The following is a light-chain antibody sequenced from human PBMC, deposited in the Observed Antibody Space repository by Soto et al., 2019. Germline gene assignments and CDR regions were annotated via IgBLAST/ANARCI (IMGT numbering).Light chain of an antibody. CDR1: QSISSSY. CDR3: QQYSPSPSYT. Sequence: EIVLTQSPGTLSLSPGERATLSCRASQSISSSYFAWYQQKPGQAPRLLIYGASSRATGVPDRFSGSGSGTDFTLTISRLEPEDVAVYYCQQYSPSPSYTFGQGTKLGIK. V-gene: IGKV3-20*01. J-gene: IGKJ2*01. CDR2: GAS.